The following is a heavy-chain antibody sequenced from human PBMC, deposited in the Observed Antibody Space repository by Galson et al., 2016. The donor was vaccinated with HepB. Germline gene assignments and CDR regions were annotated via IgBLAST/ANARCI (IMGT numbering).Heavy chain of an antibody. V-gene: IGHV3-23*01. J-gene: IGHJ4*02. Sequence: LRLSCAASGFTFNKYAMSWVRQVPRKGLEWVSSIGDSGGSPSYADSVEGRFTISRDNSKNTLHLQMNSLRTEDTATYYCVTTDYYITRYFVHWGQGTLVTVSS. CDR2: IGDSGGSP. D-gene: IGHD3-10*01. CDR3: VTTDYYITRYFVH. CDR1: GFTFNKYA.